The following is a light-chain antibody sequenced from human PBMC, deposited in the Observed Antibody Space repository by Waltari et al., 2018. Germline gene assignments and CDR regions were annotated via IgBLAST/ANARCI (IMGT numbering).Light chain of an antibody. CDR1: TNINNF. J-gene: IGKJ2*03. CDR3: QLVVVTPDS. V-gene: IGKV1-39*01. CDR2: TSS. Sequence: DIQMTQSPSSLSASVGARVTITCRASTNINNFLNWYQQKPGEAPNVLIYTSSRMPKGVPSGFGGSGSGTDFTLTISGLQPGDLATFCCQLVVVTPDSFGQGAKRDI.